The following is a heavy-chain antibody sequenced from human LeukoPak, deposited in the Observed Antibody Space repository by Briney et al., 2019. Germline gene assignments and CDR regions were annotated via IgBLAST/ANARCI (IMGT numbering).Heavy chain of an antibody. CDR1: GFTFNSYA. J-gene: IGHJ4*02. Sequence: GGSLRLSCAASGFTFNSYAMSWVRQAPGKGLEWVSAVSGSGSSTYYADSVKGRFTISRDNSKNSLYLQMNSLRAEDTAVYYCAKDSRFSMVRGVITDYWGQGTLVTVSS. CDR3: AKDSRFSMVRGVITDY. V-gene: IGHV3-23*01. CDR2: VSGSGSST. D-gene: IGHD3-10*01.